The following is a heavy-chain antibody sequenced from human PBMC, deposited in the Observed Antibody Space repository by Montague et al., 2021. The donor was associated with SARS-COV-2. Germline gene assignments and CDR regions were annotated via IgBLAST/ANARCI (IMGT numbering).Heavy chain of an antibody. D-gene: IGHD3-3*01. Sequence: IYFSWSTYYNPSLKRRVTISVDTSKNQFSLKLSSVTAADTAVYYYARVCGGFLEWLLYFDYWGKGTLFTASS. J-gene: IGHJ4*03. V-gene: IGHV4-31*02. CDR3: ARVCGGFLEWLLYFDY. CDR2: IYFSWST.